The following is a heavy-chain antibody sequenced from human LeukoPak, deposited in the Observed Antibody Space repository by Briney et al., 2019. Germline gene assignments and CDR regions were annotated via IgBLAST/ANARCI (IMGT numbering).Heavy chain of an antibody. CDR1: GFTFSSCS. CDR2: ISSGSSSI. D-gene: IGHD3-9*01. V-gene: IGHV3-48*02. Sequence: GGSLRLSCAASGFTFSSCSMNWVRQAPGKGLEWVSYISSGSSSIYYADSVKGRFTISRDNAENSLYLQMNSLRDEDTAVYYCARGRATGRSGGDHWGQGTLVTVSS. CDR3: ARGRATGRSGGDH. J-gene: IGHJ4*02.